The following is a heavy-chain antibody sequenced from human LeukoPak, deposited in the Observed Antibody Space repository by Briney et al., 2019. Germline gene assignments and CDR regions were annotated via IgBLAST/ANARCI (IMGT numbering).Heavy chain of an antibody. Sequence: SVKVSCKASGGTFSSYAISWVRQAPGQGLEWMGGIIPIFGTANYAQKFQGRVTITADESTSTAYMELSSLRSEDTAVYYCAREGYCSSTSCYLGWFDPWGQGTLVTVSS. J-gene: IGHJ5*02. CDR2: IIPIFGTA. D-gene: IGHD2-2*01. CDR3: AREGYCSSTSCYLGWFDP. V-gene: IGHV1-69*13. CDR1: GGTFSSYA.